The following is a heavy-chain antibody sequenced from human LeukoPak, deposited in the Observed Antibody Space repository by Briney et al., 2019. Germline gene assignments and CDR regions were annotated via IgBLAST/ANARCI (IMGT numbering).Heavy chain of an antibody. CDR2: IYPGDSDT. CDR3: ARRAGDYYDSSGHDY. D-gene: IGHD3-22*01. CDR1: GYSYTSYW. J-gene: IGHJ4*02. Sequence: GESLKISCKGSGYSYTSYWIGWVRQMPGKGLEWMGIIYPGDSDTRYSPSFQGQVTISADKSISTAYLQWSSLKASDPAMYYCARRAGDYYDSSGHDYWGQGTLVTVSS. V-gene: IGHV5-51*01.